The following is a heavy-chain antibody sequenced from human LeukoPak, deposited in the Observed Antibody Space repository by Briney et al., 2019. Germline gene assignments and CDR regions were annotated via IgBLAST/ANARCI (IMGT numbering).Heavy chain of an antibody. CDR1: GASISSSSYY. CDR3: VRVCATLTGYPFDP. D-gene: IGHD3-9*01. Sequence: SETLSLTCTVSGASISSSSYYWGWIRQSPGKGLKWIGSIYYSGSTYFNPSLKSRVTMSVDTSKNQLSLKLSSVTAADTAVYYCVRVCATLTGYPFDPWGQGTLVTVSS. J-gene: IGHJ5*02. CDR2: IYYSGST. V-gene: IGHV4-39*07.